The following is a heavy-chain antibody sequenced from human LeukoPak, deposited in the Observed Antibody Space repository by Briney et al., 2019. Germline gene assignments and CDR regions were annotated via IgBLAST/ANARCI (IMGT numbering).Heavy chain of an antibody. CDR1: GYTFTSND. J-gene: IGHJ4*02. V-gene: IGHV1-8*01. D-gene: IGHD3-22*01. Sequence: GASVKVSCKXSGYTFTSNDINWVPQATGQGLEWMGRMKPNSGNTGYAQKFQGRVTMTRNTSISTAYMELSSLRSEDTAVYYCARLAHYYDSSGYYVDYWGQGTLVTVSS. CDR2: MKPNSGNT. CDR3: ARLAHYYDSSGYYVDY.